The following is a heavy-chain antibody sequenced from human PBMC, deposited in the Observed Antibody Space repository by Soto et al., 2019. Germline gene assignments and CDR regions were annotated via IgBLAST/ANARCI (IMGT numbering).Heavy chain of an antibody. J-gene: IGHJ4*02. Sequence: SETLSLTCTVSGASITNYNFYWGWVRQPPGKGLEWIGSLHYTGVTYHYPSLKSRVTLSVDTSKNKFSLTLSSVTAADTALYYCARQTDVYANSHFDHWGQGTLVTVSS. CDR3: ARQTDVYANSHFDH. CDR1: GASITNYNFY. D-gene: IGHD2-8*01. CDR2: LHYTGVT. V-gene: IGHV4-39*01.